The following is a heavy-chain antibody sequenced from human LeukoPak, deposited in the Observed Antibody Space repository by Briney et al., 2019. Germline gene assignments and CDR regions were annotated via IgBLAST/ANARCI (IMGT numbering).Heavy chain of an antibody. CDR3: ARETNDFWSGYYGGRYYFDY. V-gene: IGHV4-4*07. Sequence: SETLSLTCTVSGGSISSYYWSWIRQPAGKGLEWIGRIYTSGSTNYNPSLKSRVTVSVDTSKNQFSLKLSSVTAADTAVYYCARETNDFWSGYYGGRYYFDYWGQGTLVTVSS. CDR1: GGSISSYY. CDR2: IYTSGST. D-gene: IGHD3-3*01. J-gene: IGHJ4*02.